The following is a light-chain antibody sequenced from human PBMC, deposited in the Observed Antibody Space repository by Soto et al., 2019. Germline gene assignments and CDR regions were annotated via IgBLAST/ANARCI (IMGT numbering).Light chain of an antibody. CDR1: QSVTSN. CDR2: GAY. CDR3: PHYFNWPYT. J-gene: IGKJ2*01. Sequence: EIVMTQSPATLSVSPGERATLSCRASQSVTSNLALYQQKPGRAPRLLIYGAYTRATGITARLSGSGCGTEFTLTISNLQSEDFERYSCPHYFNWPYTFGKG. V-gene: IGKV3-15*01.